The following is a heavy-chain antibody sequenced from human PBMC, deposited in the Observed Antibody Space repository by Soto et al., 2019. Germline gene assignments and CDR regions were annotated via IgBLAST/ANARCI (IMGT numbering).Heavy chain of an antibody. D-gene: IGHD3-22*01. CDR3: ARRSYGNSAYYTYFQH. Sequence: QVQLVQSGTEVKKPGSSVKVSCKASGDTFSDFDISWVRQAPGQGLEWMGGIIPRFGTATYAQKFQGRLTISADKSTTTGNMELSSLRSDDTAIYCCARRSYGNSAYYTYFQHWGQGTLVTVS. J-gene: IGHJ1*01. CDR1: GDTFSDFD. CDR2: IIPRFGTA. V-gene: IGHV1-69*06.